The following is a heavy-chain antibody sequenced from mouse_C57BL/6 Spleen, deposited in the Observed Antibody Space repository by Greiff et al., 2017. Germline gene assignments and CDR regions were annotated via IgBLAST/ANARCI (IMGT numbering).Heavy chain of an antibody. CDR2: IHPNSGST. J-gene: IGHJ1*03. CDR3: ARWDLITTVVAHWYFDV. CDR1: GYTFTSYW. V-gene: IGHV1-64*01. Sequence: VQLQQPGAELVKPGASVKLSCKASGYTFTSYWMHWVKQRPGQGLEWIGMIHPNSGSTNYNEKFKRKATLTVDKASSTAYMQLSSLTSEDSAVYYSARWDLITTVVAHWYFDVGGTGTTVTGSS. D-gene: IGHD1-1*01.